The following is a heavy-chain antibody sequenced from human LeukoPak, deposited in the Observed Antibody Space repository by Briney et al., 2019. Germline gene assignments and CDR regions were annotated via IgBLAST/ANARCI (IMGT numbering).Heavy chain of an antibody. D-gene: IGHD4-11*01. V-gene: IGHV6-1*01. CDR3: TRKGTVTTPFDF. CDR2: TFYRSKWFT. J-gene: IGHJ4*02. CDR1: GDSVSSNSAA. Sequence: SQTLSLTCVISGDSVSSNSAAWNWVRQSPSRGLEWLGRTFYRSKWFTNYAVSVKSRITINADTSKNQFSLQLNSVTPEDTAVYYCTRKGTVTTPFDFGGQGILVTVSS.